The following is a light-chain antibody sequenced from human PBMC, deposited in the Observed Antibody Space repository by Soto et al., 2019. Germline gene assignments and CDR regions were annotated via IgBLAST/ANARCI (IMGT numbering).Light chain of an antibody. Sequence: QSVLTQPPSAPGTPGQRVTISCSGSSSNIGSNTVNWYQQLPGTAPKLLIYSNNQRPSGVPDRFSGSKSGTSASLAISGLQSEDEADYYCAAWDVSLNGLVFGGGTKLTVL. CDR2: SNN. V-gene: IGLV1-44*01. CDR1: SSNIGSNT. CDR3: AAWDVSLNGLV. J-gene: IGLJ2*01.